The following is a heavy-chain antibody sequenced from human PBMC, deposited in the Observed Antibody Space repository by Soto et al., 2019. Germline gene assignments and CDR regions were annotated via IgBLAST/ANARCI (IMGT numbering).Heavy chain of an antibody. Sequence: QVQLQESGPGLVKPSQTLSLTCTVSGGSISSGDYYWSWIRQPPGKGLEWIGYIYYSGSTYYNPSLKSRVTISVDTSTNHFSLKLSSVTAADTAVYYCARYRDNWNYFDYWGQGTLVTVSS. J-gene: IGHJ4*02. CDR3: ARYRDNWNYFDY. V-gene: IGHV4-30-4*01. CDR1: GGSISSGDYY. CDR2: IYYSGST. D-gene: IGHD1-20*01.